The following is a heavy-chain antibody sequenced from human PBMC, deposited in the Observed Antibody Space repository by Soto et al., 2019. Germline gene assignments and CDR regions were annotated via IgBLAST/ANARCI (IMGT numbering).Heavy chain of an antibody. V-gene: IGHV1-69*13. CDR1: GGTFSSYA. Sequence: ASVKVSCKAPGGTFSSYAISWVRQAPGQGLEWMGGIIPIFGTANYAQKFQGRVTITADESTSTAYMELSSLRSEDTAVYYCARGRGMGATNWFDPWGQGTLVTVSS. D-gene: IGHD1-26*01. CDR2: IIPIFGTA. CDR3: ARGRGMGATNWFDP. J-gene: IGHJ5*02.